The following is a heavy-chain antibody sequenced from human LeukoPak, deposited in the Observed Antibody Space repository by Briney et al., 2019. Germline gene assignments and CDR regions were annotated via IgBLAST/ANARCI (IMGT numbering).Heavy chain of an antibody. Sequence: GGSLRLSCSASGFIFSRYAMHWVRQAPGKGLEYVSGINNNGDNTYYSDSVKARLTISRDNFKNTLFLQMTSLRNEDTAVYYCVNTMVTFGGVIRTDAFDIWGQGTMVTGS. CDR1: GFIFSRYA. CDR3: VNTMVTFGGVIRTDAFDI. D-gene: IGHD3-16*01. CDR2: INNNGDNT. J-gene: IGHJ3*02. V-gene: IGHV3-64D*06.